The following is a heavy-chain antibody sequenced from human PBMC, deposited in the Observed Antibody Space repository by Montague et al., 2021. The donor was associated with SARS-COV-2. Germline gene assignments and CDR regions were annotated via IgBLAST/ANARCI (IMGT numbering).Heavy chain of an antibody. CDR2: IYNSGST. V-gene: IGHV4-4*07. CDR3: VRDQGRSNWNYPDY. J-gene: IGHJ4*02. D-gene: IGHD1-20*01. CDR1: GGSISGYY. Sequence: SETLSLTCTVSGGSISGYYWSWFRQSAGKGLECIGRIYNSGSTSYNPSLKSRVAMSVDTSKNQFSLKLCSVTAADTAVYYCVRDQGRSNWNYPDYWGQGTLVTVAS.